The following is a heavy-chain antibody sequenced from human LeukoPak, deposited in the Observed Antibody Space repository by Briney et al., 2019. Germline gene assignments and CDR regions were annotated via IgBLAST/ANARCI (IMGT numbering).Heavy chain of an antibody. CDR2: ISVSGGST. Sequence: GGSLRLSCVASGFTFSSYAMSWVRQAPGKGLEWVSAISVSGGSTYYADSVKGRFTISRDNSKNTLYLQMNSLRAEDTAVYYCAKSTMFGEYYFDYWGQGTLVTVSS. CDR3: AKSTMFGEYYFDY. D-gene: IGHD3-3*01. V-gene: IGHV3-23*01. CDR1: GFTFSSYA. J-gene: IGHJ4*02.